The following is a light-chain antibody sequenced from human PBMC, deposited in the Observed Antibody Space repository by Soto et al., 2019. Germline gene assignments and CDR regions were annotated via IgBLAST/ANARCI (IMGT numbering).Light chain of an antibody. CDR2: EVT. Sequence: QSVLTQPASVSGSPGQSITISCSGTTSDVGIVSWYQHHPGKAPKLMIHEVTKRPSGVSDRFSGSKSGNSASLTISGLQAEDEADYFCCSFGGSGYVFGTGTKVNRP. J-gene: IGLJ1*01. CDR3: CSFGGSGYV. CDR1: TSDVGI. V-gene: IGLV2-23*02.